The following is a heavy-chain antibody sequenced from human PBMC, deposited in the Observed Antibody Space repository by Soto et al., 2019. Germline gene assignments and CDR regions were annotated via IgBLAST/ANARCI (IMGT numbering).Heavy chain of an antibody. J-gene: IGHJ4*02. CDR3: AKDLGAYYDFWSGYYNFDY. V-gene: IGHV3-30*18. Sequence: QVQLVESGGGVVQPGRSLRLSCAASGFTFSSYGMHWVRQAPGKGLEWVAVISYDGSNKYYADSVKGRFTISRDNSKNTLYLQMNSLRAEDTAVYYCAKDLGAYYDFWSGYYNFDYWGQGTLVTVSS. CDR1: GFTFSSYG. CDR2: ISYDGSNK. D-gene: IGHD3-3*01.